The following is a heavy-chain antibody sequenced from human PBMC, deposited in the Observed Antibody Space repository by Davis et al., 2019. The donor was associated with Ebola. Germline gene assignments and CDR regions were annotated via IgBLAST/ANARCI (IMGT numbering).Heavy chain of an antibody. CDR2: IDHSGST. CDR1: GGSSSGYY. CDR3: ARQGWSGYSLRHWLDP. Sequence: MPSETLSLTCAVYGGSSSGYYWSWIRQAPGKGLEWIGEIDHSGSTNYNPSLKSRLTISVDTSKNQFSLKLSSVTAADTAVYYCARQGWSGYSLRHWLDPWGRGTLVTVSS. J-gene: IGHJ5*02. D-gene: IGHD3-3*01. V-gene: IGHV4-34*01.